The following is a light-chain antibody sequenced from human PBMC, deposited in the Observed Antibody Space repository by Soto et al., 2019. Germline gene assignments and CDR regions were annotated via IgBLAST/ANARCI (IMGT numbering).Light chain of an antibody. CDR3: RSCGTGIHVV. CDR1: SGHSSYA. J-gene: IGLJ2*01. V-gene: IGLV4-69*01. Sequence: QPVLTQSPSASASLGASVKLTCTLSSGHSSYAIAWHQQQPEKGPRYLMKLDSDGSHTKGDAIPDRFSASSSGAERSLTISSLQSEDEADYYCRSCGTGIHVVFGGGTKLTVL. CDR2: LDSDGSH.